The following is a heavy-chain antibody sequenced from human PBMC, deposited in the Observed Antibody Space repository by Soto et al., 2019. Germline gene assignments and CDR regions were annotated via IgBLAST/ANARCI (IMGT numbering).Heavy chain of an antibody. J-gene: IGHJ4*01. Sequence: PGESLKISCQTSGYSFTSYWIGWVRQMPGEGRGWMGNIYPYDSDTRYSPSFQGQVTISADTSITTAYLQWSGLRASDTAMYFCARHLVGSTRVNSDYWGQGTLVTVSS. V-gene: IGHV5-51*01. CDR1: GYSFTSYW. CDR2: IYPYDSDT. CDR3: ARHLVGSTRVNSDY. D-gene: IGHD2-2*01.